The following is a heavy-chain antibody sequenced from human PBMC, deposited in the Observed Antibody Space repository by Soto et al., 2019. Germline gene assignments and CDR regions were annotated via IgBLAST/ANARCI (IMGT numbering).Heavy chain of an antibody. D-gene: IGHD1-26*01. CDR2: TYYRSNWRH. CDR1: GDSVSSNTAA. Sequence: PSQTLSLTCAISGDSVSSNTAAWNWSRSSPSRGLEWLGRTYYRSNWRHDYAVSVKSRVTISSDTSKNQFSLKVRSVTATDTAVYYCARTKVGHSTPSDFWGQGTLVTVSS. CDR3: ARTKVGHSTPSDF. V-gene: IGHV6-1*01. J-gene: IGHJ4*02.